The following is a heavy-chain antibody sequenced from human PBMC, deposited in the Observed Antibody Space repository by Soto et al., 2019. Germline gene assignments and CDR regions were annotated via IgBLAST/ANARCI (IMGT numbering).Heavy chain of an antibody. CDR1: GFTFINAW. CDR3: IWRDSGYSYCLSGLDY. D-gene: IGHD5-18*01. CDR2: IKSKTDGGTA. Sequence: DVQVVESGGGLVKPGGSLRLSCAVSGFTFINAWMFWVRQAPGQGLEWVGRIKSKTDGGTADYAAPVKGRVTISRDDTNNMLYLQMNSLKTEDTAVYYCIWRDSGYSYCLSGLDYWVQGTLVTVSS. J-gene: IGHJ4*02. V-gene: IGHV3-15*01.